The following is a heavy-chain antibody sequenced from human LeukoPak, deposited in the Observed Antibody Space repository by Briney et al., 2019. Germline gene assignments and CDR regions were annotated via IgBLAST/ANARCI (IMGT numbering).Heavy chain of an antibody. CDR3: ARDRAYYDSSGYYSYYYYYYGMDV. CDR2: INPSVGST. J-gene: IGHJ6*02. V-gene: IGHV1-46*01. CDR1: GSTFSNYY. Sequence: ASVKVSCKASGSTFSNYYIHWVRQAPGQGLEYMGIINPSVGSTNYAQKLQGRVTMTTDTSTSTAYMELRSLRSDDTAVYYCARDRAYYDSSGYYSYYYYYYGMDVWGQGTTVTVSS. D-gene: IGHD3-22*01.